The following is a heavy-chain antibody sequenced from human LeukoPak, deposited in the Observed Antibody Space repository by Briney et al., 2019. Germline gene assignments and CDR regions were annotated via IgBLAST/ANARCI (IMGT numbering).Heavy chain of an antibody. D-gene: IGHD3-10*01. J-gene: IGHJ3*02. V-gene: IGHV3-23*01. CDR1: GFTFSSYA. Sequence: GGSLRLSCAASGFTFSSYAMSWVRQAPGKGLEWVSAISGGGGRTYYADSVKGRFTISRDNYKNTLFLQMNSLRADETAVYHCANGRYSHDNSDAFEIWGQGTMVTVSS. CDR2: ISGGGGRT. CDR3: ANGRYSHDNSDAFEI.